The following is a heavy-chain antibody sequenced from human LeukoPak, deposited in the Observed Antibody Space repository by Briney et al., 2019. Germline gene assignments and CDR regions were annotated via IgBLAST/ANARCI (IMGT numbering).Heavy chain of an antibody. CDR1: GYTITGYY. V-gene: IGHV1-2*02. CDR3: ARFHGNMFSFDY. CDR2: INPNSGGT. D-gene: IGHD3-10*02. Sequence: ASVKVSCKASGYTITGYYMHWVRQAPGQGLEWMGWINPNSGGTNYAQKFQGRVTMTRDTSISTAYMELSRLRSDDTAVYYCARFHGNMFSFDYWGQGTLVTVSS. J-gene: IGHJ4*02.